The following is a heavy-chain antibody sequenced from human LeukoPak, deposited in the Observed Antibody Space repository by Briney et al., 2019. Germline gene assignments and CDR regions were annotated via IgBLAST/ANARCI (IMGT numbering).Heavy chain of an antibody. CDR3: ARQKCTSTSCLTTNAFDI. CDR2: IYTSGST. D-gene: IGHD2-2*01. J-gene: IGHJ3*02. V-gene: IGHV4-4*09. Sequence: SETLSLTCTVSGSISGSYWSWIRQPPGMGLEWIGYIYTSGSTNYNPSLESRVTISVDTSKNQFSLDLSSVTAADTAVYYCARQKCTSTSCLTTNAFDIWGQGTMVTVSS. CDR1: GSISGSY.